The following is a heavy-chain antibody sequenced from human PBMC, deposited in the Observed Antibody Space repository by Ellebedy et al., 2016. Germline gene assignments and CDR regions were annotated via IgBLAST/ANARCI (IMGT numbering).Heavy chain of an antibody. D-gene: IGHD4-17*01. CDR1: GYSFTRYW. CDR2: IYPSDSDT. Sequence: GESLKISCDGSGYSFTRYWIAWVRQMPGKGLEYMGIIYPSDSDTRYSPSFEGQVPISADKSINTAYLPWSSLKASDTAMYYCARHNNYGFDHWGQGTVVTVSS. V-gene: IGHV5-51*01. CDR3: ARHNNYGFDH. J-gene: IGHJ5*02.